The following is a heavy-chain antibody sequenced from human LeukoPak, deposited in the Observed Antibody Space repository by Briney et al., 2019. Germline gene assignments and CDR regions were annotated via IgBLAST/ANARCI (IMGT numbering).Heavy chain of an antibody. CDR2: INPNSGGT. CDR3: ARALYYYDSSGYPALPY. J-gene: IGHJ4*02. Sequence: GASVKVSCKASGYTFTSYAMHWVRQAPGQRLEWMGWINPNSGGTNYAQKFRGWVTMTRDTSISTAYMELSRLRSDDTAVYYCARALYYYDSSGYPALPYWGQGTLVTVSS. V-gene: IGHV1-2*04. CDR1: GYTFTSYA. D-gene: IGHD3-22*01.